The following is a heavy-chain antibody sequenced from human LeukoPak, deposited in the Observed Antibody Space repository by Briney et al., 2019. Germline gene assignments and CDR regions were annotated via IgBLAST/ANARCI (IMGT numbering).Heavy chain of an antibody. Sequence: GGPLRLSCAASGFTFSSYGMHWVRQAPGKGLEWVAVISYDGSNKYYADSVKGRFTISRDNSKNTLYLQMNSLRAEDTAVYYCAKDLNGPFDYWGQGTLVTVSS. V-gene: IGHV3-30*18. CDR1: GFTFSSYG. CDR3: AKDLNGPFDY. J-gene: IGHJ4*02. CDR2: ISYDGSNK.